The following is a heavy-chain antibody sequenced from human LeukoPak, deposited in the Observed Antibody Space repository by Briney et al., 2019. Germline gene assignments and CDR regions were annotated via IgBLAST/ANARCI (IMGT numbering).Heavy chain of an antibody. J-gene: IGHJ6*03. CDR3: AKKRGYCSGGSCYGGYYYYYMDV. CDR2: TNHSGST. Sequence: PSETLSLTCAVYGGSFSGYYWSWIRQPPGKGLEWIGETNHSGSTNYNPSLKSRVTISVDTSKNQFSLKLSSVTAADTAVYYCAKKRGYCSGGSCYGGYYYYYMDVWGKGTTVTVSS. D-gene: IGHD2-15*01. V-gene: IGHV4-34*01. CDR1: GGSFSGYY.